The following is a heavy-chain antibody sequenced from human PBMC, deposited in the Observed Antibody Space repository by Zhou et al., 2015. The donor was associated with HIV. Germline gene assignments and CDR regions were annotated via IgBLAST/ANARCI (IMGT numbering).Heavy chain of an antibody. CDR1: GYTFTSYG. D-gene: IGHD3-10*01. Sequence: QVQLVQSGAEVKKPGASVKVSCKASGYTFTSYGISWVRQAPGQGLEWMGWISAYNGNTNYAQKLQGRVTMTTDTSTSTAYMELRSLRSDDTAVYYCARDRNYYGSGNLVTPGGYWGQGNPGHRLL. CDR2: ISAYNGNT. CDR3: ARDRNYYGSGNLVTPGGY. J-gene: IGHJ4*02. V-gene: IGHV1-18*01.